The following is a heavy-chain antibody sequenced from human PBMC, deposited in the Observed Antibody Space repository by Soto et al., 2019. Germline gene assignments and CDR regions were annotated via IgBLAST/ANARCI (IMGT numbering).Heavy chain of an antibody. V-gene: IGHV3-74*01. D-gene: IGHD4-17*01. CDR2: INTEVSRT. J-gene: IGHJ6*02. CDR3: ARDRDDYGDYYYYGMDV. Sequence: RGSLRLSCVASGFTFKNYCMHWVRQAPGKGLVWVARINTEVSRTDYADSVKGRFTISRDNAKNTVYLQMNGLRAEDTAFYYCARDRDDYGDYYYYGMDVWGQGTTVTVS. CDR1: GFTFKNYC.